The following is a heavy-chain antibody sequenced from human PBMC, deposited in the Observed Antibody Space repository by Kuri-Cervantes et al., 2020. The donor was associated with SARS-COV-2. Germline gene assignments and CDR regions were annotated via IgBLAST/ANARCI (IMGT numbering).Heavy chain of an antibody. CDR2: ISAYNGNT. D-gene: IGHD5-18*01. CDR3: ARGAGGHSYGGVDY. Sequence: ASVKVSCKASGYTFTSYGISWVRQAPGQGLEWMGWISAYNGNTNYAQKLQGRVTMTRDTSTSTVYVELSSLRSDDTAVYYCARGAGGHSYGGVDYWGQGTLVTVSS. J-gene: IGHJ4*02. V-gene: IGHV1-18*01. CDR1: GYTFTSYG.